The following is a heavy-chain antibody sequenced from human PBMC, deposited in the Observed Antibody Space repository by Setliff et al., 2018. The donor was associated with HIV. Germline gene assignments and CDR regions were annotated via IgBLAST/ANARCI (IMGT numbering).Heavy chain of an antibody. J-gene: IGHJ6*03. CDR1: GYTFTGHY. V-gene: IGHV1-8*02. Sequence: ASVKVSCKASGYTFTGHYIHWVRQAPGQGLEWMGWMNPDSRNTGYAQRFEGRVTLTWDTSISTAYLELNHLKSDDTAVYYCARARTDYYDRRRRSHYYIDVWARGATVTVSS. CDR3: ARARTDYYDRRRRSHYYIDV. CDR2: MNPDSRNT. D-gene: IGHD3-22*01.